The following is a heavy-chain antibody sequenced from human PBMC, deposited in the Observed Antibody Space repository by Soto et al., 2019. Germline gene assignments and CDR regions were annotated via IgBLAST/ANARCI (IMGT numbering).Heavy chain of an antibody. CDR2: IYYSGST. D-gene: IGHD5-12*01. Sequence: ASETLSLTCTVSGGSISSSSYYWGWIRQPPGKGLEWIGSIYYSGSTYYNPSLKSRVTISVDTSKNQFSLKLSSVTAADTAVYYVLRISGTHYYMDVWGTGTTVNVAS. J-gene: IGHJ6*03. CDR3: LRISGTHYYMDV. V-gene: IGHV4-39*01. CDR1: GGSISSSSYY.